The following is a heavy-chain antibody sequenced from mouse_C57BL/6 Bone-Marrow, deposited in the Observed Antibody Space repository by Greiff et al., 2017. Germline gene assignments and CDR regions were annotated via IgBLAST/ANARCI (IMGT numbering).Heavy chain of an antibody. CDR2: ISSGGSYT. J-gene: IGHJ2*01. V-gene: IGHV5-6*01. CDR3: ARHCYGSSFDY. D-gene: IGHD1-1*01. CDR1: GFTFSSYG. Sequence: EVQGVESGGDLVKPGGSLKLSCAASGFTFSSYGMSWVRQTPDKRLEWVATISSGGSYTYYPDSVKGRFTISRDNAKNTLYLQRSSLKSEDTAMYYCARHCYGSSFDYWGQGTTLTVSS.